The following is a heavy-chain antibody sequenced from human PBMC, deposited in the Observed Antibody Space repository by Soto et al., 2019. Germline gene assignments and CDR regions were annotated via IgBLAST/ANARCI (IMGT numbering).Heavy chain of an antibody. CDR1: GGSISSYY. Sequence: SETLSLTCTVSGGSISSYYWSWIRQPPGKGLEWIAYIYYTGSTNYNPSLKSRVTISADTSKNQFSLKLISVTAADTAMYFCSRHFSVDYFDYWGQGALVTASS. CDR3: SRHFSVDYFDY. J-gene: IGHJ4*02. CDR2: IYYTGST. V-gene: IGHV4-59*08.